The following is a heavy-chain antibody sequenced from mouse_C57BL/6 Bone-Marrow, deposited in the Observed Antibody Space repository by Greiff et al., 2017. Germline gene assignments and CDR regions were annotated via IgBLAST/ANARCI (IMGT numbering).Heavy chain of an antibody. CDR3: ARERHDYYGSSRWYFDV. CDR1: GYTFTDHT. D-gene: IGHD1-1*01. J-gene: IGHJ1*03. CDR2: IYPRDGST. V-gene: IGHV1-78*01. Sequence: QVQLQQSDAELVKPGASVKISCKVSGYTFTDHTIHWMKQRPEQGLEWIGYIYPRDGSTKYNEKFKGKATLTADKSSSTAYMQLNSLTSEDSAVXFCARERHDYYGSSRWYFDVWGTGTTVTVSS.